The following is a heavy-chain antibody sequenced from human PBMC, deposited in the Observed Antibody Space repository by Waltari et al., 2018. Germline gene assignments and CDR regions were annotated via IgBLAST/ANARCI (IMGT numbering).Heavy chain of an antibody. CDR1: GFTFSSYG. CDR2: IWYDGSNK. D-gene: IGHD6-19*01. V-gene: IGHV3-33*01. CDR3: ASTYSSGWYQSDY. Sequence: QVQLVESGGGVVQPGRSLRLSCAASGFTFSSYGMPWVRQAPGKGLEWVAVIWYDGSNKYYADAVKGRFTISRDNSKNTLYLQMNSLRAEDTAVYYCASTYSSGWYQSDYWGQGTLVTVSS. J-gene: IGHJ4*02.